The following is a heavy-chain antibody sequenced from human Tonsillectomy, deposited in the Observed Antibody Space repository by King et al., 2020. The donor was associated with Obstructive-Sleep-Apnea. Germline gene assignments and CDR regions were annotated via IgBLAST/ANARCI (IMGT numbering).Heavy chain of an antibody. CDR1: AFDINTNY. CDR3: ARDYLGYYGMDV. CDR2: LYPTGSA. V-gene: IGHV3-53*04. D-gene: IGHD2/OR15-2a*01. Sequence: VQLVESGGGLVQPGGSLRLSCVVSAFDINTNYMSWVRQAPGKGLEWLSVLYPTGSASYADSVKGRFTISRLNSKNTLYLQMDSLRPEDTALYYCARDYLGYYGMDVWGQGTTVTVSS. J-gene: IGHJ6*02.